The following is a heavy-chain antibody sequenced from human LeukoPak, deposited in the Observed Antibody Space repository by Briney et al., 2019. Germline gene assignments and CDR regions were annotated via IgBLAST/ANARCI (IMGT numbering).Heavy chain of an antibody. Sequence: SETLSLTCAVYGGSFSGYYWSWIRQHPGKGLEWIGYIYYSGSTYYNPSLKSRVTISVDTSKNQFSLKLSSVTAADTAVYYCARDTPLSSGSYLRAFDIWGQGTMVTVSS. CDR3: ARDTPLSSGSYLRAFDI. D-gene: IGHD1-26*01. V-gene: IGHV4-31*11. CDR2: IYYSGST. CDR1: GGSFSGYY. J-gene: IGHJ3*02.